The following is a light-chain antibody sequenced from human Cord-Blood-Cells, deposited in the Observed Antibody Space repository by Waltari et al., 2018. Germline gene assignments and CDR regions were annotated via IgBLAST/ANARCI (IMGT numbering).Light chain of an antibody. J-gene: IGLJ3*02. V-gene: IGLV2-14*01. CDR2: DVS. CDR3: SSYTSSSTFVV. Sequence: QSALTQPASVSGSPRQSFTISGTGPTSAVGGPNYFSWYQQHPGKAPKLMIYDVSKRPAGVSNRFSGSKSGNTASLTISGLQAEDEADYYCSSYTSSSTFVVFGGGTKLTVL. CDR1: TSAVGGPNY.